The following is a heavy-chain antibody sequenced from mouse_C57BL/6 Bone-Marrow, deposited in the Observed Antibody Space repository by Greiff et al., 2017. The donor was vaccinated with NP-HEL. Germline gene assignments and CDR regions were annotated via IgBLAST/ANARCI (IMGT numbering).Heavy chain of an antibody. J-gene: IGHJ4*01. CDR3: ARLGDYDDAYAMDY. V-gene: IGHV1-69*01. D-gene: IGHD2-4*01. CDR2: IDPSDSYT. CDR1: GYTFTSYW. Sequence: QVQLQQPGAELVMPGASVKLSCKASGYTFTSYWMHWVKQRPGQGLEWIGEIDPSDSYTNYNQKFKGKSTLTVDKSSRTAYMQLSSLTSEDSAVYYCARLGDYDDAYAMDYWGQGTSVTVSS.